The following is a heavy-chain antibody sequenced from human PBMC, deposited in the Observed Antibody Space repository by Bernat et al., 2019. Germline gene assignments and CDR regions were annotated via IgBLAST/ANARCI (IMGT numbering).Heavy chain of an antibody. V-gene: IGHV3-49*03. J-gene: IGHJ4*02. CDR1: GFTFGDYA. Sequence: EVQLEESGGGLVEPGRSLTLSCTGSGFTFGDYAVNWFRQAPGKGLEWVGFIRRKDYGGTTEYAASVKDRFTISRDDSKNIAYLQMNSLKTEDTAVYYCGRAPRSVQKIMYFDYWGQGALVTVSS. CDR3: GRAPRSVQKIMYFDY. CDR2: IRRKDYGGTT. D-gene: IGHD3-10*01.